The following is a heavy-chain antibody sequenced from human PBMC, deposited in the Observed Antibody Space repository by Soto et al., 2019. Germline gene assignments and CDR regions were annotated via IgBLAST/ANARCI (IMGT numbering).Heavy chain of an antibody. D-gene: IGHD3-22*01. V-gene: IGHV5-10-1*01. Sequence: GEPLKISCKGSGYSFAGYWITWVRQKPGKGLEWMGRIDPSDSQTYYSPSFRGHVTISVTKSITTVFLQWSSLRASDTAMYYCARQIYDSDTGPNFQYYFDSWGQGTPVTVSS. CDR3: ARQIYDSDTGPNFQYYFDS. CDR2: IDPSDSQT. J-gene: IGHJ4*02. CDR1: GYSFAGYW.